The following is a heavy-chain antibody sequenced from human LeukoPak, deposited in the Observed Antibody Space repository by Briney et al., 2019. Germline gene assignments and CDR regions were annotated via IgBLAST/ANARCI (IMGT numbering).Heavy chain of an antibody. CDR1: GFTFSSYS. Sequence: GGSLRLSCAASGFTFSSYSMNWVRQAPGKGLEWVSSISSSSSYIYYADSVKGRFTISRDNAKNSLYLQMNSLRAEDTAVYYRARVKYGDYPYYFDYWGQGTLVTVSS. J-gene: IGHJ4*02. D-gene: IGHD4-17*01. CDR3: ARVKYGDYPYYFDY. CDR2: ISSSSSYI. V-gene: IGHV3-21*01.